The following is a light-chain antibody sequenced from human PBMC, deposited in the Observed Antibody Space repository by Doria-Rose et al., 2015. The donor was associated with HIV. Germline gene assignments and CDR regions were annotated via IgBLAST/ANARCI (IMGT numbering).Light chain of an antibody. Sequence: DIQMTQSPSSLSAPVGDRVTITCRASQSISSYLNWYHQKPGRAPKLLIYSSSSLQSGVPSRFSGSGSGTHFTLTISSLRPEDFATYYCQQSNSAPWTFGQGTKVEIK. CDR1: QSISSY. V-gene: IGKV1-39*01. CDR2: SSS. CDR3: QQSNSAPWT. J-gene: IGKJ1*01.